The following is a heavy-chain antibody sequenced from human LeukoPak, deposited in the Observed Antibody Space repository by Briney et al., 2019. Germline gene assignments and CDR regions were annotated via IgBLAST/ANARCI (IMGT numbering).Heavy chain of an antibody. Sequence: PGGSLRLSCAASGFTFSSYAMSWVRQAPGKGLEWVSAISGSGGSTYYADSVKGRFTISRDNSKNTLYLQMNSLRAEDTAVYYCAKDLGITMIIVVIADAFDIWGQGTMVTVSS. V-gene: IGHV3-23*01. CDR2: ISGSGGST. D-gene: IGHD3-22*01. CDR3: AKDLGITMIIVVIADAFDI. J-gene: IGHJ3*02. CDR1: GFTFSSYA.